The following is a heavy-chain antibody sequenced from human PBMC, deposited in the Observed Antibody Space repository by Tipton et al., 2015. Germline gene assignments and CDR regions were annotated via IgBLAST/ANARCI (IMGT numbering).Heavy chain of an antibody. D-gene: IGHD3-16*01. CDR3: VISMITFGGH. V-gene: IGHV3-74*01. CDR1: GFTFTNYW. Sequence: SLRLSCVDSGFTFTNYWMHWVRQAPGKGLVWVSRVNSDGSSTSYAESVKGRFAISRDNAKNTLYLQMNSLRAEDTAVYYCVISMITFGGHWGQGTLVTVSS. CDR2: VNSDGSST. J-gene: IGHJ4*02.